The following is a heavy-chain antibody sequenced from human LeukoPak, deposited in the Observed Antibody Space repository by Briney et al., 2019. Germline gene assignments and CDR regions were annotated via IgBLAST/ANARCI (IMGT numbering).Heavy chain of an antibody. CDR1: GFTFSSYS. V-gene: IGHV3-21*01. J-gene: IGHJ4*02. CDR3: ARQVYCGGDCYYSTPVDH. Sequence: GGSLRLSCAASGFTFSSYSMNWVRQAPGKGLEWVSSISSSGSYIYYADSVKGRFTISRDNAKNSLYLQMNSLRAEDTAVYYCARQVYCGGDCYYSTPVDHWGQGTLVTVSS. CDR2: ISSSGSYI. D-gene: IGHD2-21*02.